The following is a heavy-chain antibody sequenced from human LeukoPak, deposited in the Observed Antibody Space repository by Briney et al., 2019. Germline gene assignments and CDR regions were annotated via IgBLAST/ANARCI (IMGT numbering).Heavy chain of an antibody. CDR3: ARQFDGSHPNAFDI. V-gene: IGHV3-74*01. J-gene: IGHJ3*02. CDR1: GFTFSSSW. CDR2: INGDETNT. Sequence: RGSLRLSCVASGFTFSSSWMHWVRQAPGKGLVWVSHINGDETNTNYADSVKGRFTISRDNAKKTLFLHMNSLRVEDTAVYYCARQFDGSHPNAFDIWGQGTMVTVSS. D-gene: IGHD1-26*01.